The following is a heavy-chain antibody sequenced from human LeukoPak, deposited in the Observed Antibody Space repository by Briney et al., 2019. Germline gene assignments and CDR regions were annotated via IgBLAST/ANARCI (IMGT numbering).Heavy chain of an antibody. Sequence: GGSLRLSCAASGFTFSSYAMSWVRQAPGKGLEWVSAISGSGGSTYYADSVKGRFTISRDNSKNTLYLQMNSLRAEDTAVYYCAKTFTSRISTAVADYFDYWGQGTLVTVSS. CDR2: ISGSGGST. CDR3: AKTFTSRISTAVADYFDY. CDR1: GFTFSSYA. J-gene: IGHJ4*02. D-gene: IGHD6-19*01. V-gene: IGHV3-23*01.